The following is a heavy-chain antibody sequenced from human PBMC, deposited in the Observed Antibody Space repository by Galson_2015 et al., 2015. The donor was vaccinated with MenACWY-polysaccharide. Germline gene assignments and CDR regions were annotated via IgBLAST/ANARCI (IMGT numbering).Heavy chain of an antibody. V-gene: IGHV3-74*01. Sequence: SLRLSCAASEFDFSTYWMHWVRQVPGKGPVWVSRINSDGTSTSYADSVKGRFSISRDNAKSTLYLQMNSLRAEDTAVYYCARGHYDLWSGYRHYYFGLDDWGQGTTVTVSS. CDR3: ARGHYDLWSGYRHYYFGLDD. D-gene: IGHD3-3*01. J-gene: IGHJ6*01. CDR2: INSDGTST. CDR1: EFDFSTYW.